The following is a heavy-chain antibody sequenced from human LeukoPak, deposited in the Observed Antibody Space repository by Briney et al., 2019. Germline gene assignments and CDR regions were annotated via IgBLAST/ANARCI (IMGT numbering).Heavy chain of an antibody. CDR2: ISSSSSDI. D-gene: IGHD3-22*01. Sequence: GGSVRLFCAACGFTFSSYSMHGLRQARGKAVEWVLSISSSSSDIYNADSVKDLFTTSRDNAKNSLYLQMNSMRAEDTAVYYCARDPFTFYYYDSSGSHYGMDVWGQGTTVTVSS. CDR1: GFTFSSYS. V-gene: IGHV3-21*01. CDR3: ARDPFTFYYYDSSGSHYGMDV. J-gene: IGHJ6*02.